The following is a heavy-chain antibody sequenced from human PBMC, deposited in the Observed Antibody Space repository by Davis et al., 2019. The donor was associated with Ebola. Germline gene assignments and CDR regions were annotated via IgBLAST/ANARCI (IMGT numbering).Heavy chain of an antibody. CDR2: INSNSGGT. V-gene: IGHV1-2*02. Sequence: ASVKVSCKASGYIFNNFYIHWVRQAPGQGLAWMGWINSNSGGTLYAHKFQGRVTMTSDTSISTAYMDVSGLRHDDTAVYYCARGDYSDIDYWGQGTLVTVSS. CDR3: ARGDYSDIDY. D-gene: IGHD4-17*01. J-gene: IGHJ4*02. CDR1: GYIFNNFY.